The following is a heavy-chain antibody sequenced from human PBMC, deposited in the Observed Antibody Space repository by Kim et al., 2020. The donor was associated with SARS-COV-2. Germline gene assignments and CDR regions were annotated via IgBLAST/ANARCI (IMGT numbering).Heavy chain of an antibody. V-gene: IGHV4-31*03. CDR3: ARVGGYDVGYSYGTEFDY. D-gene: IGHD5-18*01. CDR2: IYYSGST. CDR1: GGSISSGGYY. J-gene: IGHJ4*02. Sequence: SETLSLTCTVSGGSISSGGYYWSWIRQHPGKGLEWIGYIYYSGSTYYNPSLKSRVTISVDTSKNQFSLKLSSVTAADTAVYYCARVGGYDVGYSYGTEFDYWGQGTLVTVSS.